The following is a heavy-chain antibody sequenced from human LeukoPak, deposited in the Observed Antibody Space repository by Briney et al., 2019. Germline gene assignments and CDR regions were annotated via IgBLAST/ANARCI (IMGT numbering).Heavy chain of an antibody. J-gene: IGHJ4*02. V-gene: IGHV4-39*01. Sequence: SETLSLTCTVSGGSISSSSYYWGWIRQPPGKGLEWIGSIYYSGSTYYNPSLKSLVTISVDTSKNQFSLKLSSVTAADTAVYYCATHPLDIVVVPTSWGQGTLVTDSS. CDR3: ATHPLDIVVVPTS. D-gene: IGHD2-2*01. CDR2: IYYSGST. CDR1: GGSISSSSYY.